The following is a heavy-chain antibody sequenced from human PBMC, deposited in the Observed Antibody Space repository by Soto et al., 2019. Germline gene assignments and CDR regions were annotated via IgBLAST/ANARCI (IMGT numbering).Heavy chain of an antibody. CDR3: EGENVYMFASYDAFTV. CDR2: IATGGDRI. Sequence: EEQLVESGGDLVQPGGSLRLSCTSSGFALDTYDMNWVSLAPGKDLEWISHIATGGDRIYYADSVKGRFTISRDNARNSLYLQLYSLRDDDTDLYYCEGENVYMFASYDAFTVWGQGTLVTDSS. J-gene: IGHJ3*01. V-gene: IGHV3-48*03. D-gene: IGHD1-1*01. CDR1: GFALDTYD.